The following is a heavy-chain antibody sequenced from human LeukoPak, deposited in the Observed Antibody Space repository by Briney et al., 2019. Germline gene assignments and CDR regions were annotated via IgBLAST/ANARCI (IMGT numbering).Heavy chain of an antibody. Sequence: SETLSLTCTVPGGSISSGRYYGRWIRQPAGKGVEWIGRIYTSGSTNDNPSLKSRVTISVDTSKNQFSLKLSSVTAADTAVYYCDRTYYYDSSGPSAADDAFDIWGQGTMVTVSS. V-gene: IGHV4-61*02. J-gene: IGHJ3*02. D-gene: IGHD3-22*01. CDR3: DRTYYYDSSGPSAADDAFDI. CDR2: IYTSGST. CDR1: GGSISSGRYY.